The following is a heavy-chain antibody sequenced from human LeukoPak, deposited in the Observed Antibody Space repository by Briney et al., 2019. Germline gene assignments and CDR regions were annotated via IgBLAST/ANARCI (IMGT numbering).Heavy chain of an antibody. CDR1: GYTFTSYY. V-gene: IGHV1-46*01. J-gene: IGHJ4*02. Sequence: ASVKVSCKASGYTFTSYYMHWVRQAPGQGLEWMGIINPSGGSTSYAQKFQGRVTMTRDTSTSTVYMELSSLISEDTAVYYCASSELGYCSGGSCYLGPPFDYWGQGTLVTVSS. CDR3: ASSELGYCSGGSCYLGPPFDY. D-gene: IGHD2-15*01. CDR2: INPSGGST.